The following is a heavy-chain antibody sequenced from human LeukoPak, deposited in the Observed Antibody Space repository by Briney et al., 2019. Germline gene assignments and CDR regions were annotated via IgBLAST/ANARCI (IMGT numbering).Heavy chain of an antibody. D-gene: IGHD2-21*02. V-gene: IGHV4-34*01. J-gene: IGHJ4*02. CDR3: ARGQISLVTLDY. CDR2: INHSGST. Sequence: PSETLSLTCAVYGGSFSGYYWSWIRQPPGKGLEWTGEINHSGSTNYNPSLKSRVTISVDTSKNQFSLKLSSVTAADTAVYYCARGQISLVTLDYWGQGTLVTVSS. CDR1: GGSFSGYY.